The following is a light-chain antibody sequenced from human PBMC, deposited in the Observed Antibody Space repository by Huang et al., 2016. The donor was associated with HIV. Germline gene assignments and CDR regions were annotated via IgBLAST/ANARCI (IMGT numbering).Light chain of an antibody. Sequence: EIVMTQSPATLSVSPGERATLSCRASQSVNSNLAWYQHKPGQAPRLLIYVASTRATGIPARFSGRGSGTEFTLTISSLQSEDCAVYYCQQYNNWPSFGQGTKLEIK. V-gene: IGKV3-15*01. CDR1: QSVNSN. J-gene: IGKJ2*01. CDR3: QQYNNWPS. CDR2: VAS.